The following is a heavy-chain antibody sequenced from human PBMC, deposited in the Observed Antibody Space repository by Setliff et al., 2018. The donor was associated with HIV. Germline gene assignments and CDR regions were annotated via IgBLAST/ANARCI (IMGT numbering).Heavy chain of an antibody. Sequence: SETLSLTCSVSGASINSYFWSWIRQPAGKGLEWIGRIHSGGTTNSNPSLKSRVTLSVDTSKNQFSLKLNSVTAADTAVYYCARGGLRVRGAIDSFDYWGQGTLVTVS. CDR3: ARGGLRVRGAIDSFDY. D-gene: IGHD3-10*01. CDR2: IHSGGTT. V-gene: IGHV4-4*07. CDR1: GASINSYF. J-gene: IGHJ4*02.